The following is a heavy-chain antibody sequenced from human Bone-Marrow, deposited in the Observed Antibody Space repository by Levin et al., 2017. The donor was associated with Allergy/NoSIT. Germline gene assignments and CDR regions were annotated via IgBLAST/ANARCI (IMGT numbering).Heavy chain of an antibody. D-gene: IGHD2-15*01. V-gene: IGHV1-8*01. CDR2: MNPHSGNT. CDR1: GYTLISYD. CDR3: ARGGSVAALYYFAMDV. Sequence: KPGESLKISCQASGYTLISYDLNWVRQATGQGLEWMGWMNPHSGNTAYAQKFQGRVSMTSNSSTSTAYMELSGLTSEDTAIYYCARGGSVAALYYFAMDVWGQGTTVSVSS. J-gene: IGHJ6*02.